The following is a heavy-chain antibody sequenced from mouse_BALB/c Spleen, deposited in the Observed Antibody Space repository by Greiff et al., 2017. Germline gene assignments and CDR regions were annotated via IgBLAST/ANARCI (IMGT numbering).Heavy chain of an antibody. CDR3: APLLHYYAMDY. CDR2: INPSTGYT. D-gene: IGHD1-1*01. Sequence: VQLVESGAELAKPGASVKMSCKASGYTFTSYWMHWVKQRPGQGLEWIGYINPSTGYTEYNQKFKDKATLTADKSSSTAYMQLSSLTSEDSAVYYCAPLLHYYAMDYWGQGTSVTVSS. V-gene: IGHV1-7*01. J-gene: IGHJ4*01. CDR1: GYTFTSYW.